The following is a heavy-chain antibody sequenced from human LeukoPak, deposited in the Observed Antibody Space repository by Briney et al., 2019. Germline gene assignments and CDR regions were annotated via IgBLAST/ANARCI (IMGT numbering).Heavy chain of an antibody. D-gene: IGHD3-10*01. CDR3: ARVPNYYGSGSRVYYFDY. CDR2: INPNSGDT. V-gene: IGHV1-2*02. Sequence: ASVKVSCKASGYTFTGYYMHWVRQAPGQGLEWMGWINPNSGDTNYAQKFQGRVTMTRDTSISTAYMELSRLRSDDTAVYYCARVPNYYGSGSRVYYFDYWGQGTLVTVSS. CDR1: GYTFTGYY. J-gene: IGHJ4*02.